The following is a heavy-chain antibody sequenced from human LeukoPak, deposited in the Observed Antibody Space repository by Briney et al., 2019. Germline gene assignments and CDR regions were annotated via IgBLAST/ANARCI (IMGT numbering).Heavy chain of an antibody. CDR3: ARRAYCSSTSCDTHYYYMDV. V-gene: IGHV4-38-2*01. J-gene: IGHJ6*03. CDR2: IYHSGST. Sequence: PSETLSLTCAVSGYSISSGYYWGWIRQPPGKGLEWIGSIYHSGSTYYNPSLKSRVTISVDTSKIQFSLKLSSVTAADTAVYYCARRAYCSSTSCDTHYYYMDVWGKGTTVTVSS. CDR1: GYSISSGYY. D-gene: IGHD2-2*02.